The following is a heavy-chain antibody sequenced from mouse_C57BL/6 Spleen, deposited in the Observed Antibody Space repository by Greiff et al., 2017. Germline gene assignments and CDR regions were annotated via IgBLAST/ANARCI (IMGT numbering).Heavy chain of an antibody. Sequence: VQLQQPGAELVRPGSSVKLSCKASGYTFTSYWMDWVKQRPGQGLEWIGNIYPSDSETHYNQKFKDKATLTVDKSSSTAYMQLSSLTSEDSAVYYCAISRGYDYDGYFDYWGQGTTLTVSS. CDR1: GYTFTSYW. V-gene: IGHV1-61*01. J-gene: IGHJ2*01. CDR3: AISRGYDYDGYFDY. D-gene: IGHD2-4*01. CDR2: IYPSDSET.